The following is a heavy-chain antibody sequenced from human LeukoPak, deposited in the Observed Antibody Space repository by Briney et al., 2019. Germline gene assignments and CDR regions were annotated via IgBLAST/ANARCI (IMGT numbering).Heavy chain of an antibody. Sequence: SETLSLTCTVSGGSISSSSYYWGWIRQPPGKGLEWIGSIYYSGSTYYNPSLKSRVTISVDTSKNQFSLKLSPVTAADTAVYYCAKDEVAGTYNWFDPWGQGTLVTVSS. CDR3: AKDEVAGTYNWFDP. D-gene: IGHD6-19*01. CDR2: IYYSGST. J-gene: IGHJ5*02. CDR1: GGSISSSSYY. V-gene: IGHV4-39*01.